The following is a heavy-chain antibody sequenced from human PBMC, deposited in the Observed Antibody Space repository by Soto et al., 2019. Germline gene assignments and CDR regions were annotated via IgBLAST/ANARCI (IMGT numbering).Heavy chain of an antibody. CDR1: GYTFTSHG. D-gene: IGHD6-19*01. CDR3: ARVVEQWLVFYYFEY. J-gene: IGHJ4*02. Sequence: QVQLVQSGPEVKKPGTSVKVSCKASGYTFTSHGISWVRQAPGQGLEWMGWIRPYSGHTNYTQKLQDRVTMTTDTSTGTAYMELRRLRSDDTAVYHCARVVEQWLVFYYFEYWGQGTLVTVSS. V-gene: IGHV1-18*04. CDR2: IRPYSGHT.